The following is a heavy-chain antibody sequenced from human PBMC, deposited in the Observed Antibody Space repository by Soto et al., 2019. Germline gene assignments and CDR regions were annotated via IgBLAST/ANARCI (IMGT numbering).Heavy chain of an antibody. CDR2: IYYSGST. D-gene: IGHD6-6*01. Sequence: SETLSLTCTVSGGSISSSSYYWGWIRQPPGKGLEWIGSIYYSGSTYYNPSLKSRVTISVDTSKNQFSLKLSSVTAADTAVYYCARAPSIAAHHFGYWGQGTLVTAPQ. V-gene: IGHV4-39*07. J-gene: IGHJ4*02. CDR3: ARAPSIAAHHFGY. CDR1: GGSISSSSYY.